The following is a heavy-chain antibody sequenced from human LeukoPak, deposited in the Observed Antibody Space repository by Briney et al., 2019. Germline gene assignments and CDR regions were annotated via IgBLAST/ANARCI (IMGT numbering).Heavy chain of an antibody. CDR3: ARGRLRVVTASYFDY. CDR2: IYYSGST. D-gene: IGHD2-21*02. V-gene: IGHV4-34*01. CDR1: GGSFSGYY. Sequence: SETLSLTCAVYGGSFSGYYWSWIRQPPGKGLEWIGSIYYSGSTYYNPSLKSRVTISVDTSKNQFSLKLSSVTAADTAVYYCARGRLRVVTASYFDYWGQGTLVTVSS. J-gene: IGHJ4*02.